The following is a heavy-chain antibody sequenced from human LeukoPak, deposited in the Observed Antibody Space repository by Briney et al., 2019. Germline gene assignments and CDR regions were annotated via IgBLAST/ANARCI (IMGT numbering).Heavy chain of an antibody. CDR1: GFTFSSYG. J-gene: IGHJ4*02. CDR2: IRYGGSNK. V-gene: IGHV3-30*02. CDR3: AKDSRGIVVVPAALDY. Sequence: GGSLRFSCAASGFTFSSYGMHWVRQAPGKGLEWVAFIRYGGSNKYYADSVKGRFTISRDNSKNTLYLQMNSLRAEDTAVYYCAKDSRGIVVVPAALDYWGQGTLVTVSS. D-gene: IGHD2-2*01.